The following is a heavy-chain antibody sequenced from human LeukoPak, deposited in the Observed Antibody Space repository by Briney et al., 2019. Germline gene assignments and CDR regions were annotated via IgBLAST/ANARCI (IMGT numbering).Heavy chain of an antibody. CDR1: GGSISSYY. D-gene: IGHD3-10*01. J-gene: IGHJ4*02. Sequence: SETLSLTCTVSGGSISSYYWSWIRQPAGKGLEWIGRICTSGSTNYNPSLKSRVTMSVDTSKNQFSLKLSSVTAADTAVYYCARDGSGSPLYYFDYWGQGTLVTVSS. CDR2: ICTSGST. CDR3: ARDGSGSPLYYFDY. V-gene: IGHV4-4*07.